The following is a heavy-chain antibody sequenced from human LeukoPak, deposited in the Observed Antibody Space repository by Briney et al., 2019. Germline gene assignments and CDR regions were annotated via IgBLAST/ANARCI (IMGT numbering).Heavy chain of an antibody. V-gene: IGHV4-59*01. CDR1: GGSISSYY. Sequence: SETLSLTCTVPGGSISSYYWSWIRQPPGKGLEWIGYIYYSGSTNYNPSLKSRVTISVDTSKNQFSLKLSSVTAADTAVYYCARADEYSSDYWGQGTLVTAS. D-gene: IGHD6-6*01. CDR2: IYYSGST. J-gene: IGHJ4*02. CDR3: ARADEYSSDY.